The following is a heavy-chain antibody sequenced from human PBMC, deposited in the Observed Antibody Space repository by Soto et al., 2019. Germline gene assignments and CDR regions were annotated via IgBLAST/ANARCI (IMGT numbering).Heavy chain of an antibody. CDR2: IKSKTDGGTT. Sequence: GGSLRLSCAASGFTFSNAWMSWVRQAPGKGLEWVGRIKSKTDGGTTDYAAPVKGRFTISRDDSKNTLYLQMNSLKTEDTAVYYCTSGEVVPAASNWFDPWGQGTLVTVSS. J-gene: IGHJ5*02. D-gene: IGHD2-2*01. CDR3: TSGEVVPAASNWFDP. V-gene: IGHV3-15*01. CDR1: GFTFSNAW.